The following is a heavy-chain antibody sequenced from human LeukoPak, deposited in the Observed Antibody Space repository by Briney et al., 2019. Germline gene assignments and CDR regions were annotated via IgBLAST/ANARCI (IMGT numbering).Heavy chain of an antibody. Sequence: GESLKIACKGSGYSFTSYWIGWVRQMPGKGLEWMGIIYPGDSDTRYSPSFQGQVTISADKSISTAYLQWSSLKASDTAMYYCARQSPDYDILTGYYPGFDPWGQGTLVTVSS. CDR3: ARQSPDYDILTGYYPGFDP. CDR2: IYPGDSDT. J-gene: IGHJ5*02. D-gene: IGHD3-9*01. V-gene: IGHV5-51*01. CDR1: GYSFTSYW.